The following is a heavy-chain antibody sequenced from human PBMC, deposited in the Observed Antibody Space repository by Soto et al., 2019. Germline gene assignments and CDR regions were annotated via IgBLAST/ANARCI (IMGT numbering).Heavy chain of an antibody. J-gene: IGHJ6*02. Sequence: GESLKISCKGSGYTFTNYWIGWVRQMPGKGLEWMGIIYPGDSDTKYNPSFQGQVTISADKSITTTYLQWSSLKASDTAIYYCAASIFYYGLDVWGQGTTVTVSS. CDR1: GYTFTNYW. V-gene: IGHV5-51*01. CDR2: IYPGDSDT. CDR3: AASIFYYGLDV.